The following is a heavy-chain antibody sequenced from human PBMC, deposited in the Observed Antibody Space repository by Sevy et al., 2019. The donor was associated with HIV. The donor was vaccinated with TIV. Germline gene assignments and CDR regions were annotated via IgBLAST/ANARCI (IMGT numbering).Heavy chain of an antibody. Sequence: ASAKVSCKASGYTFTSYDINWVRQATGQGLEWMGWMNPNSGNTGYAQKFQGRVTMTRNTSISTAYMELSSLRSEDTAVYYCAVVVVPAATGGERMDVWGQGTTVTVSS. J-gene: IGHJ6*02. CDR1: GYTFTSYD. CDR3: AVVVVPAATGGERMDV. D-gene: IGHD2-2*01. CDR2: MNPNSGNT. V-gene: IGHV1-8*01.